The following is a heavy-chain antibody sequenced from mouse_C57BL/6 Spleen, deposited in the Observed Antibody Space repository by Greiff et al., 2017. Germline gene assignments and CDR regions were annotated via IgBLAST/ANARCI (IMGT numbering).Heavy chain of an antibody. D-gene: IGHD1-1*01. CDR2: IDPSDSYT. Sequence: QVQLQQPGADLVMPGASVKLSCTASGYTFTSYWMHWVQQRPGQGLEWIGGIDPSDSYTNYNQKFKGNSTLTVDKSSSTAYMQLSSLTSEDSAVYYCARGTTVVATRAMDYWGQGTSVTVSS. V-gene: IGHV1-69*01. J-gene: IGHJ4*01. CDR3: ARGTTVVATRAMDY. CDR1: GYTFTSYW.